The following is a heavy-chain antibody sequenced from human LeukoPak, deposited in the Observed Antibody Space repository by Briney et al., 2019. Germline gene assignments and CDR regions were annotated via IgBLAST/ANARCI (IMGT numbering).Heavy chain of an antibody. V-gene: IGHV3-7*03. CDR2: IKQDGSEK. CDR1: GFTFSAYW. J-gene: IGHJ2*01. CDR3: ARAEWSNWYFDL. Sequence: GGSLRLSCAASGFTFSAYWMSWVRQAPGKGLEWVANIKQDGSEKYYVDSVKGRFTPSRDSAENSLYLQMNSLRAEDTAVYYCARAEWSNWYFDLWGRGTLVTVSS. D-gene: IGHD3-3*01.